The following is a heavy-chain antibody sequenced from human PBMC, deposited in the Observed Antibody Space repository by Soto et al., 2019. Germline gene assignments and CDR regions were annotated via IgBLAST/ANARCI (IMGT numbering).Heavy chain of an antibody. CDR1: GFTFSSYG. CDR3: ARDPNGWGGSHYNWFDP. J-gene: IGHJ5*02. CDR2: IWYDGSNK. V-gene: IGHV3-33*01. Sequence: GGSLRLSCAASGFTFSSYGMHWVRQAPGKGLEWVAVIWYDGSNKYYADSVKGRFTISRDNSKNTLYLQMNSLRAEDTAVYYCARDPNGWGGSHYNWFDPWGQGTLVTVSS. D-gene: IGHD3-3*01.